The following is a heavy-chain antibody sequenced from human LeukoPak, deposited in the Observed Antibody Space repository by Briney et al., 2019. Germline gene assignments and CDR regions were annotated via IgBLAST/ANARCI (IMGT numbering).Heavy chain of an antibody. CDR3: ARDLGTHYYYMDV. CDR1: GFTFSTYA. J-gene: IGHJ6*03. D-gene: IGHD7-27*01. V-gene: IGHV3-30-3*01. CDR2: ISLDGSNK. Sequence: GRSLRLSCAASGFTFSTYAMHWVRQAPGKGLEWVALISLDGSNKYYADSVKGRFTISRDNSKNTLHLQMNSLRAEDTALYYCARDLGTHYYYMDVWGKGTTVTVSS.